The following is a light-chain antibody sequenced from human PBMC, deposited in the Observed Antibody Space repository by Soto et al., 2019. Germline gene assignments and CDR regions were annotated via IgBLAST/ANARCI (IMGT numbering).Light chain of an antibody. J-gene: IGKJ1*01. CDR2: AAS. CDR3: QQSYSSTPK. V-gene: IGKV1-39*01. CDR1: QSISNH. Sequence: EILMNQAPASLSVPLADRGIITFRASQSISNHLNWYQQKPGKAPKLLIFAASSLQSGVPSRFSGSRSGPDFTLTISRLQPEDFATYYCQQSYSSTPKLGQGTKVDIK.